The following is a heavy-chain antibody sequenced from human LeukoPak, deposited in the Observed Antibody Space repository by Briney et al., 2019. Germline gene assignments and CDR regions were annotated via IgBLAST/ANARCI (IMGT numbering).Heavy chain of an antibody. Sequence: PETLSLTCTVSGGSISSSSSHYWVWIRQPPGKGLEWVGSIYYSGTTYYNPSLKSRLTISVDTSKNQFSLKLTSVTAADTAVYYCARHHTTSSLGACDYWGQGTLVTVSS. CDR1: GGSISSSSSHY. CDR2: IYYSGTT. V-gene: IGHV4-39*01. CDR3: ARHHTTSSLGACDY. D-gene: IGHD3-16*01. J-gene: IGHJ4*02.